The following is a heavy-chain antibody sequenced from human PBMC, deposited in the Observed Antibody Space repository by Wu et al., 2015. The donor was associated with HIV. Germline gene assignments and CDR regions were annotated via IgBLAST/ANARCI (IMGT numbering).Heavy chain of an antibody. D-gene: IGHD5-18*01. Sequence: QVQLVQSGAEVKKPGSSVKVSCKASGGIFNYYAFSWVRQAPGQGLEWMGGITPFLGPADYAQKFQGRVTITADESTTTVYMELSSLRSEDTAVYYCARGEASWIHLWIDMSIASYYYYVMDVWGQGTXVTVSS. CDR3: ARGEASWIHLWIDMSIASYYYYVMDV. CDR2: ITPFLGPA. V-gene: IGHV1-69*12. J-gene: IGHJ6*02. CDR1: GGIFNYYA.